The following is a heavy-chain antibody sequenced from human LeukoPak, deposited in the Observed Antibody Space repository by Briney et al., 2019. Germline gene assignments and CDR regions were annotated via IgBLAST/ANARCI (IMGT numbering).Heavy chain of an antibody. Sequence: ASVKVSCKAPGCTFGTHWMHWVRQAPGQGLEWMGIINPSGDFRSYAQKFRGRVTVTRDMSTRTVYMELSDLRPEDTAVYYCARGYVGAANWFDPWGQGTLVTVSS. CDR3: ARGYVGAANWFDP. D-gene: IGHD3-16*01. CDR2: INPSGDFR. V-gene: IGHV1-46*01. J-gene: IGHJ5*02. CDR1: GCTFGTHW.